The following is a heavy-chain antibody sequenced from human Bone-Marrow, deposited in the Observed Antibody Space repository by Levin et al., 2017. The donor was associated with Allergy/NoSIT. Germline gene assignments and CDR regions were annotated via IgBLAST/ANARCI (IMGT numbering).Heavy chain of an antibody. CDR1: GYTFTRYY. CDR2: INTSGGST. V-gene: IGHV1-46*01. CDR3: ARNHDSGADY. Sequence: ASVKVSCKAYGYTFTRYYFFWVRQAPGQGLEWMGLINTSGGSTSYAQKFQGRVTMTRDTSTSTVYMELSSLRSEDTAVYYCARNHDSGADYWGQGTLVSVSS. J-gene: IGHJ4*02. D-gene: IGHD3-22*01.